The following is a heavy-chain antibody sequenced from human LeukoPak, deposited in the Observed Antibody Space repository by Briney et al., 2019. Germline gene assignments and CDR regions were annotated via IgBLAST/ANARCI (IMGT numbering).Heavy chain of an antibody. J-gene: IGHJ6*02. V-gene: IGHV3-30*18. D-gene: IGHD4-11*01. Sequence: GGSLRLSCAASGFTFSSYGMHWVRQAPGKGLEWVAVISYDGCNKYYADSVKGRFTISRDNSKNTLYLQMNSLRAEDTAVYYCAKNAVTTVYYYYGMDVWGQGTTVTVSS. CDR3: AKNAVTTVYYYYGMDV. CDR2: ISYDGCNK. CDR1: GFTFSSYG.